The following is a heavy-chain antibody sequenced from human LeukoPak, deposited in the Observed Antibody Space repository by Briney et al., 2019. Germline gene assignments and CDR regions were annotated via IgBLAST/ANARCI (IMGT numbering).Heavy chain of an antibody. D-gene: IGHD2/OR15-2a*01. J-gene: IGHJ3*02. V-gene: IGHV3-7*01. CDR3: ARDRGSNRYFAFDI. CDR1: GFTFSNYW. CDR2: LKQDGGDK. Sequence: GGSLRLSCTASGFTFSNYWMTWVRQAPGKGLEWVANLKQDGGDKYYVDSVKGRFTISRDNAKNSLYLQMNSLRAEDTAVYYCARDRGSNRYFAFDIWGRGTMVTVSS.